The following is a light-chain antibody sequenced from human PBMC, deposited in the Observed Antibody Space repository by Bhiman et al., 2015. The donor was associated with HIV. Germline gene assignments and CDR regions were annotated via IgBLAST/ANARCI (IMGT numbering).Light chain of an antibody. Sequence: QSVLTQPPSMSAAPGQSVTIPCSGSSFNIERHQVTWLRHLPGTAPTSVIIMNDQRPSGVPDRFSGARSGTSASLTISGLQAEDEADYYCCSYAGSSTPWVFGGGTKLTVL. CDR3: CSYAGSSTPWV. V-gene: IGLV1-44*01. J-gene: IGLJ3*02. CDR2: MND. CDR1: SFNIERHQ.